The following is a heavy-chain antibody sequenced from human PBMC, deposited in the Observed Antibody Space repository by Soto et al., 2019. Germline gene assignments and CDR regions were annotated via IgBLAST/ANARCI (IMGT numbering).Heavy chain of an antibody. V-gene: IGHV4-4*07. CDR2: IYTSGST. CDR1: GGSISSYY. CDR3: ARGEIAAAGTPGFTYYYYYGMDV. Sequence: TLSLTCTVSGGSISSYYWSWIRQPAGKGLEWIGRIYTSGSTNYNPSLKSRVTMSVDTSKNQFSLKLSSVTAADTAVYYCARGEIAAAGTPGFTYYYYYGMDVWGQGTTVTVSS. J-gene: IGHJ6*02. D-gene: IGHD6-13*01.